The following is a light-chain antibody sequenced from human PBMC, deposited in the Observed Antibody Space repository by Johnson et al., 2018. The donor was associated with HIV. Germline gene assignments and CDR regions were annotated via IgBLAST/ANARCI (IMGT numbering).Light chain of an antibody. CDR2: DNN. J-gene: IGLJ1*01. CDR3: GTLDSSLSAGGANYV. Sequence: QSVLTQPPSVSAAPGQKVTISCSGTSSNIGNNYVSWYQQFPGTAPKLVIYDNNNRPSGIPYRFSGSKSGTSATLGITGLQTGDEADYYCGTLDSSLSAGGANYVFGTGTKVTVL. V-gene: IGLV1-51*01. CDR1: SSNIGNNY.